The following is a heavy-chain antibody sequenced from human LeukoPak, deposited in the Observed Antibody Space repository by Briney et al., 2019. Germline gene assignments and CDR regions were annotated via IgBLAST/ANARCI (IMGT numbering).Heavy chain of an antibody. J-gene: IGHJ6*02. CDR3: ARWVPNYYYYGMDV. Sequence: SETLSLTCAVYGGSFSGYYWSWIRQPPGKGLEWIGEINHSGSTNYNPSLKSRVTISVDTSKNQFSLKLSSVTAADTAVYYCARWVPNYYYYGMDVWGQGTTVTVPS. CDR2: INHSGST. CDR1: GGSFSGYY. V-gene: IGHV4-34*01.